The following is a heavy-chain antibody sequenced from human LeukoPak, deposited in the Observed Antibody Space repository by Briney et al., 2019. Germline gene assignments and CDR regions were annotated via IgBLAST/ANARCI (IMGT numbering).Heavy chain of an antibody. Sequence: ASVKVSCKASGYTFTGYYMHWVRQAPGQGLEWVGWINPNSGGTNYAQKFQGRVTMTRDTSISTAYMELSRLRSDDTAVYYCAKVGYGYGGTLDYWGQGTLVTVSS. V-gene: IGHV1-2*02. J-gene: IGHJ4*02. D-gene: IGHD5-18*01. CDR3: AKVGYGYGGTLDY. CDR1: GYTFTGYY. CDR2: INPNSGGT.